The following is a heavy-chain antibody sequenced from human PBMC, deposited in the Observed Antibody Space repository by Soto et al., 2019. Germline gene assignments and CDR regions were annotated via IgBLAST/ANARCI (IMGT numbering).Heavy chain of an antibody. D-gene: IGHD3-22*01. J-gene: IGHJ6*02. CDR3: AKAIENYSTGYYKPFYYFCVDV. Sequence: PGGSLRLSCAASGFTFGSYGMHWVRQAPGKGLEWVAGISYDGSKKYYGESVKGRFTISSDNSKNTLYLQMNSLRVEDTAVHYCAKAIENYSTGYYKPFYYFCVDVWGQGTTVTV. CDR2: ISYDGSKK. CDR1: GFTFGSYG. V-gene: IGHV3-30*18.